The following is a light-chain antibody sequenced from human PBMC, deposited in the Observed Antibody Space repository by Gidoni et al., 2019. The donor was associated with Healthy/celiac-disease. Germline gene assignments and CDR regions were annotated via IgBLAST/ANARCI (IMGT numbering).Light chain of an antibody. CDR3: MQALQTPT. J-gene: IGKJ1*01. V-gene: IGKV2-28*01. CDR2: LGS. CDR1: QSLLHSNGYNY. Sequence: DIVMTQSPLSLPVTPGEPASIPCRSSQSLLHSNGYNYLDWYLQKPGQSPQLLIYLGSNRASGVPDRFSGSGSGTDFTLKISRVEAEDVGFYYCMQALQTPTFGQGTKVEIK.